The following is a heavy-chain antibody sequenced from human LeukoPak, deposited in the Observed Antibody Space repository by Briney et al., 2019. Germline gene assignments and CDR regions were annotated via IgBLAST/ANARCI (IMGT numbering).Heavy chain of an antibody. V-gene: IGHV4-30-4*02. CDR3: ARGKKEVVVAAHLFDY. CDR1: GGSISSGDYY. J-gene: IGHJ4*02. Sequence: SETLSLTCTVSGGSISSGDYYWSWIRQPPGKGLEWIGYIYYSGSTYYNPSLKSRVTISVDTSKNQFSLKLSSVTAADTAVYYCARGKKEVVVAAHLFDYWGQGTLVTVSS. CDR2: IYYSGST. D-gene: IGHD2-15*01.